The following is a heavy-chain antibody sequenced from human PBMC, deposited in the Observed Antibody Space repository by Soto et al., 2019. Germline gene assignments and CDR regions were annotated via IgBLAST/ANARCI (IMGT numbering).Heavy chain of an antibody. Sequence: ASVKVSCKASGYTFTSYYMHWVRQAPGQGLEWMGIINPSGGSTSYAQKFQGRVTMTRDTSTSTVYIELSSLRSEDTAVYYCAISKTTDYRIDYWGQGTLVTVSS. D-gene: IGHD4-4*01. V-gene: IGHV1-46*01. J-gene: IGHJ4*02. CDR3: AISKTTDYRIDY. CDR1: GYTFTSYY. CDR2: INPSGGST.